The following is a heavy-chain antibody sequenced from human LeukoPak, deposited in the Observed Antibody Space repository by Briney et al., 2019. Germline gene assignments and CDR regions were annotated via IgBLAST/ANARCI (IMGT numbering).Heavy chain of an antibody. CDR3: AKDLWYSSGWYRGLGFDY. CDR2: ISGSGGST. Sequence: VGSLRLSCAASGFTFSSYAMSWVRQAPGKGLEWVSAISGSGGSTYYADSVKGRFTIYRDNSKNTLYLQMNSLRAEDTAVYYCAKDLWYSSGWYRGLGFDYWGQGTLVTVSS. CDR1: GFTFSSYA. J-gene: IGHJ4*02. V-gene: IGHV3-23*01. D-gene: IGHD6-19*01.